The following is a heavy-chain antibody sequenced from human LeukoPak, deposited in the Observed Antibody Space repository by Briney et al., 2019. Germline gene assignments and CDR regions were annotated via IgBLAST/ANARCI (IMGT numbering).Heavy chain of an antibody. CDR1: GGSFSGYY. J-gene: IGHJ4*02. D-gene: IGHD4-17*01. CDR2: INHSGST. V-gene: IGHV4-34*01. CDR3: ARSYYGDGVLDY. Sequence: PSETLSLTCAVYGGSFSGYYWSWIRQPPGKGLEWIGEINHSGSTNYNPSLKSRVTISVGTSKNQFSLKLSSVTAADTAVYYCARSYYGDGVLDYWGQGTLVTVSS.